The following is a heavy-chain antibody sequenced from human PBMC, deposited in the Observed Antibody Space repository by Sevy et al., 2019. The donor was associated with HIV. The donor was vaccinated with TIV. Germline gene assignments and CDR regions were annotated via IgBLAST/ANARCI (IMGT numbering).Heavy chain of an antibody. J-gene: IGHJ3*02. Sequence: GGSLRLSCAASGFTVSTNYMTWVRQAPGKGLEWVSAIYSGGGTYYADSVKVRFTISRDNSKNTLYLQMNSLRAEDTAVYYCARAPNMGAFDIWGQGTMVTVSS. V-gene: IGHV3-66*01. CDR1: GFTVSTNY. CDR2: IYSGGGT. CDR3: ARAPNMGAFDI. D-gene: IGHD2-8*01.